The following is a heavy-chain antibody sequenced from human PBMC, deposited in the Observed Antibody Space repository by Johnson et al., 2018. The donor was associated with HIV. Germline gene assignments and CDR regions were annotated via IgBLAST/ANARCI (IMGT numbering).Heavy chain of an antibody. D-gene: IGHD6-13*01. V-gene: IGHV3-15*01. Sequence: VQLVESGGGLVKPGGSLRLSCAASGFTFSNAWMSWVRQAPGKGLEWVGRIKSKTDGWTTDYAAPVKGRFTISRDDSKNTLYLQMNSLKTEDTAVYYCTTAAAAPYAFDIWGQGTMVTVSS. CDR1: GFTFSNAW. J-gene: IGHJ3*02. CDR2: IKSKTDGWTT. CDR3: TTAAAAPYAFDI.